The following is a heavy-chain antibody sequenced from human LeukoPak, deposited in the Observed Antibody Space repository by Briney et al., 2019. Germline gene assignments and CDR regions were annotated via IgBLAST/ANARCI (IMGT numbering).Heavy chain of an antibody. CDR1: GGSISSSSYY. CDR2: IYYSGST. Sequence: PSETLSLTCTVSGGSISSSSYYWGWVRLPPGKGLEWIGSIYYSGSTYYNPSLKSRVTISVDTSKNQFSLKLSSVTAADTAVYYCARHLRITMVRGVLNWFDPWGQGTLVTVSS. CDR3: ARHLRITMVRGVLNWFDP. J-gene: IGHJ5*02. V-gene: IGHV4-39*01. D-gene: IGHD3-10*01.